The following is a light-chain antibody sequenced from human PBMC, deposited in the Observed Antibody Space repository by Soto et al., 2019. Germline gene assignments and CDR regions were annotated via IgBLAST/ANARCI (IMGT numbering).Light chain of an antibody. CDR3: QQYDNLPLLT. CDR2: DAS. J-gene: IGKJ4*01. Sequence: DIQMTQSPSSLSASVGDRVTITCQASQDISNYLNWYQQKPGKAPKLLIYDASNLETGVPSGFSGSGSGTDFTFTISSLQPEDIATYYCQQYDNLPLLTFGGGTKVDIK. V-gene: IGKV1-33*01. CDR1: QDISNY.